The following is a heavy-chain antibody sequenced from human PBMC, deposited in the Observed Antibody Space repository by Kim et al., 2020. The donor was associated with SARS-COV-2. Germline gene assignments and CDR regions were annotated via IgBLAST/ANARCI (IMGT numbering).Heavy chain of an antibody. CDR3: ARPARYYDILTGYYH. D-gene: IGHD3-9*01. Sequence: GESLKISCKGSGYSFTSYWIGWVRQMPGKGLEWMGIIYPGDSDTRYSPSFQGQVTISADKSISTAYLQWSSLKASDTAKYYCARPARYYDILTGYYHWGQGTLVTVSS. CDR2: IYPGDSDT. CDR1: GYSFTSYW. J-gene: IGHJ4*02. V-gene: IGHV5-51*01.